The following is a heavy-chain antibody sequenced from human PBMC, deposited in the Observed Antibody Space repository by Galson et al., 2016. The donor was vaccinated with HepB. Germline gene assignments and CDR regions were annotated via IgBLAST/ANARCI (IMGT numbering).Heavy chain of an antibody. CDR2: IYPGDSDT. CDR3: ARLRQLDHFAQ. J-gene: IGHJ4*02. V-gene: IGHV5-51*03. Sequence: QSGAEVKKPGESLKISCKGSGYSFSTYWIAWVRQMPGKGLEWLGIIYPGDSDTRYSPSFQGQVTISADKSISTAYLQWSSLKASDTAIYYCARLRQLDHFAQWGQGTLVTVPS. D-gene: IGHD6-13*01. CDR1: GYSFSTYW.